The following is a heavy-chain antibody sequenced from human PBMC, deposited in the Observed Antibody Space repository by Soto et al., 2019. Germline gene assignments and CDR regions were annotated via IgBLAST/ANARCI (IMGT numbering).Heavy chain of an antibody. D-gene: IGHD6-6*01. CDR2: VDVDGSST. CDR1: GVTFSSHW. J-gene: IGHJ3*02. CDR3: TRDQDSRSSDPDPFDI. V-gene: IGHV3-74*01. Sequence: EVQLVESGGGVVQPGGSLRLSCAASGVTFSSHWMHWVRQAPGKGLVWVSRVDVDGSSTHYADSVKGRFTISRDNAKNTVYLQMNSLGVGDTAVYYCTRDQDSRSSDPDPFDIWGQGTTVSVSS.